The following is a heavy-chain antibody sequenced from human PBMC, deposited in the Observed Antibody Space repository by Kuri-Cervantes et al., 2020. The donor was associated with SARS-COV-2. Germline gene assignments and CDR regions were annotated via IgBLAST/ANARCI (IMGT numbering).Heavy chain of an antibody. J-gene: IGHJ4*02. D-gene: IGHD3-3*01. CDR2: INPNSGGT. V-gene: IGHV1-2*02. CDR1: GYTSTGYY. CDR3: ARDRIPGFLEWPI. Sequence: ASVKVSCKASGYTSTGYYMHWVRQAPGQGLEWMGWINPNSGGTNYAQKFQGRVTMTRDTSISTAYMELSRLRSDDTAVYYCARDRIPGFLEWPIWGQGTLVTVSS.